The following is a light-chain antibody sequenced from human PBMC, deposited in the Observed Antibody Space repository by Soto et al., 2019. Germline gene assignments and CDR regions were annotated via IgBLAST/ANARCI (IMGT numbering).Light chain of an antibody. CDR2: DAS. CDR1: QSVSSY. J-gene: IGKJ4*01. V-gene: IGKV3-11*01. CDR3: QQRSNWPLLT. Sequence: EIVLTQSPATLSLSPGERATLSCRASQSVSSYLAWYQQKPGQAPRLLIYDASNRATGIPARFSGSGSGTEVTLTISSLEPEDFAVFYCQQRSNWPLLTFGGGTKVEIK.